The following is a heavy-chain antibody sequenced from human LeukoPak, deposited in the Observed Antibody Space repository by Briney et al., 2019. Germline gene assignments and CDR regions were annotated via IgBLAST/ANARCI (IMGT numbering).Heavy chain of an antibody. V-gene: IGHV3-30-3*01. CDR1: GFTFSSYA. D-gene: IGHD1/OR15-1a*01. CDR3: AKDWRWKNNIMAFNV. Sequence: GGSLRLSCAASGFTFSSYAMHWVRQAPGKGLEWVAVISYDGSNKYYADSVKGRFTISRDNSKNTLYLQMNSLRAEDTAVYYCAKDWRWKNNIMAFNVWGQGTVVTVSS. J-gene: IGHJ3*01. CDR2: ISYDGSNK.